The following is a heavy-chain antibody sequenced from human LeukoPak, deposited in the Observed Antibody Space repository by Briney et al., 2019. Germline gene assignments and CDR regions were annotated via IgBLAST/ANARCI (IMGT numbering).Heavy chain of an antibody. CDR1: GYTFTSYY. D-gene: IGHD3-22*01. CDR3: ARSNWNYYDSFDF. J-gene: IGHJ4*02. Sequence: ASVKVSCKASGYTFTSYYMQWVRQAPGQGLEWMGIINPSVGSTTYAQKFQGRITVTRDVSTSTVYMELSSLRSEDTAVYYCARSNWNYYDSFDFWGQGALVTVSS. V-gene: IGHV1-46*01. CDR2: INPSVGST.